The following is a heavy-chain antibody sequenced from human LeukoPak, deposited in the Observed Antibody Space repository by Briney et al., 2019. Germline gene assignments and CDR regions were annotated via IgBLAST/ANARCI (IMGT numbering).Heavy chain of an antibody. V-gene: IGHV4-61*02. D-gene: IGHD4-17*01. CDR2: IYTSGST. J-gene: IGHJ4*02. CDR3: ATGPTVTTRGFDY. Sequence: PSETLSLTCTVSGGSISSGSYYWSWIRQPAGKGLEWIGRIYTSGSTNYNPSLKSRVTISVDTSKNQFSLKLSSVTAADTAVYYCATGPTVTTRGFDYWGQGTLVTVSS. CDR1: GGSISSGSYY.